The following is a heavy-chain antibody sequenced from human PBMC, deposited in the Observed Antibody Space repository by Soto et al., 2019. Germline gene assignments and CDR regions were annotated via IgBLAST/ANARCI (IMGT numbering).Heavy chain of an antibody. Sequence: PSETLSLTCTVSGGSISSGDYYWSWIRQPPGKSLEWIGYIYYSGSTYYNPSLKSRVTISLDTSKNQFSLKLSSVTAAVTAVYYCARGNVVAIDDWSQGTLVTHSS. J-gene: IGHJ4*02. CDR1: GGSISSGDYY. D-gene: IGHD2-21*01. CDR2: IYYSGST. CDR3: ARGNVVAIDD. V-gene: IGHV4-30-4*01.